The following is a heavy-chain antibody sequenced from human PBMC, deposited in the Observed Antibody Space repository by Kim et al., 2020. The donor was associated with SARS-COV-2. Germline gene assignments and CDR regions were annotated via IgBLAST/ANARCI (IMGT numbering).Heavy chain of an antibody. CDR3: ASSNGNWFDP. CDR2: T. D-gene: IGHD2-8*01. Sequence: TYYNPHHKSQIIISTDTSNNQFSLQQSSVTATDTAVYYCASSNGNWFDPWGQGALVTVSS. V-gene: IGHV4-39*01. J-gene: IGHJ5*02.